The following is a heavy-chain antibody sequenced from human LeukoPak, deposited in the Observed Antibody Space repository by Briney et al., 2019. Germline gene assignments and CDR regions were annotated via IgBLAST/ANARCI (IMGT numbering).Heavy chain of an antibody. CDR1: GFTFSSYG. CDR2: ISYDGSNK. Sequence: GGSLRLSCAASGFTFSSYGMHWVRQAPGKGLEWEAVISYDGSNKYYADSVKGRFTISRDNSKNTLYLQMNSLRAEDTAVYYCAKEYDFWSGYYLIYYYYYGMDVWGQGTTVTVSS. V-gene: IGHV3-30*18. J-gene: IGHJ6*02. D-gene: IGHD3-3*01. CDR3: AKEYDFWSGYYLIYYYYYGMDV.